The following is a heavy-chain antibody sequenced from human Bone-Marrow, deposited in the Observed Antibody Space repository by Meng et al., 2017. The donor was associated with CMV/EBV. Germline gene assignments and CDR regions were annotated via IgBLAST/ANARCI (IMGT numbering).Heavy chain of an antibody. CDR2: ISWNSGSI. J-gene: IGHJ6*02. D-gene: IGHD2-2*01. CDR1: GFTFSSYE. Sequence: GGSLRLSCAASGFTFSSYEMNWVRQAPGKGLEWVSGISWNSGSIGYADSVKGRFTISRDNAKNSLYLQMNSLRAEDTALYYCAKDIGYCSSTSCPYYGMDVWGQGTTVTVSS. V-gene: IGHV3-9*01. CDR3: AKDIGYCSSTSCPYYGMDV.